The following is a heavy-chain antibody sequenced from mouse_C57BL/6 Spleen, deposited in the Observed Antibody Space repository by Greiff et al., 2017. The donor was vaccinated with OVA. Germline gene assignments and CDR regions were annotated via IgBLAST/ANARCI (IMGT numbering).Heavy chain of an antibody. CDR3: ANYYVGGYYFDY. J-gene: IGHJ2*01. Sequence: QVQLKESGAELARPGASVKLSCKASGYTFTSYGISWVKQRTGQGLEWIGEIYPRSGNTYYNEKFKGKATLTADKSSSTAYMELRSLTSEDSAVYFCANYYVGGYYFDYWGQGTTLTVSS. V-gene: IGHV1-81*01. D-gene: IGHD1-1*01. CDR1: GYTFTSYG. CDR2: IYPRSGNT.